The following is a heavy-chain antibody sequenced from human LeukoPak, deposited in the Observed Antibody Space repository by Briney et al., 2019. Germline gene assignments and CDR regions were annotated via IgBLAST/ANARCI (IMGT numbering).Heavy chain of an antibody. Sequence: SETLSLTCTASGGSISSYYWSWIRQPAGKGLEWIGRIYKSGSTNYNPSLKSRVTMSVDTSKNQFSLKLSSVTAADTAVYYCARDVDYYDSSGYIPQFDYWGQGTLVTVSS. V-gene: IGHV4-4*07. CDR1: GGSISSYY. J-gene: IGHJ4*02. CDR2: IYKSGST. D-gene: IGHD3-22*01. CDR3: ARDVDYYDSSGYIPQFDY.